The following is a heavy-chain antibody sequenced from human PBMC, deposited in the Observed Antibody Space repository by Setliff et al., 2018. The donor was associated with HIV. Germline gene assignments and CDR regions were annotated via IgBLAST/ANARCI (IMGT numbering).Heavy chain of an antibody. J-gene: IGHJ6*02. CDR2: ISGSGGST. V-gene: IGHV3-23*01. Sequence: GGSLRLSCAASGFTFSSYAMSWVRQAPGKGLEWVSAISGSGGSTYYADSVKGRFTISRDDSNNTLYLQMSTLRVDDTAVYYCTMAPRLAATYGVDVWGQGTTVTVSS. D-gene: IGHD3-10*01. CDR3: TMAPRLAATYGVDV. CDR1: GFTFSSYA.